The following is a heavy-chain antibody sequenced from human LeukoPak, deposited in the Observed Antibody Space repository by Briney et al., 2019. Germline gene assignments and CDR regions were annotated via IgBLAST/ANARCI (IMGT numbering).Heavy chain of an antibody. CDR1: GFTFSSYW. CDR3: ARDLRIVGATKGGIYYYYYMGV. D-gene: IGHD1-26*01. CDR2: INSDGSST. Sequence: PGGSLRLSCAASGFTFSSYWMHWVRQAPGKGLVWVSRINSDGSSTSYADSVKGRFTISRDNAKNTLYLQMNSLRAEDTAVYYCARDLRIVGATKGGIYYYYYMGVWGKGTTVTVSS. V-gene: IGHV3-74*01. J-gene: IGHJ6*03.